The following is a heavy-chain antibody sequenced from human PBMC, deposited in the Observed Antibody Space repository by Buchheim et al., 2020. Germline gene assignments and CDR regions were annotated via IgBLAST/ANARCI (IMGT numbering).Heavy chain of an antibody. V-gene: IGHV1-2*02. CDR2: INPNSGGT. CDR1: GYTFTGYY. J-gene: IGHJ4*02. D-gene: IGHD1-1*01. Sequence: QVQLVQSGAEVKKPGASVKVSCKASGYTFTGYYMHWVRQAPGQGLEWMGWINPNSGGTNYAQKFQGRVTLTRDTYISTDYMELSRLRSDDTAVYYCAREPPPSNWVYYFDYWGQGTL. CDR3: AREPPPSNWVYYFDY.